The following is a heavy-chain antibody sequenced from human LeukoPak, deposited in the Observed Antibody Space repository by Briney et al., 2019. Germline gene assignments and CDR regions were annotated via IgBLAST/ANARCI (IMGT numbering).Heavy chain of an antibody. D-gene: IGHD6-13*01. CDR1: GGTSSSYA. Sequence: ASVKVSCKASGGTSSSYAISWVRQAPGQGLEWMGGIIPIFGTANYAQKFQGRVTITADESTSTAYMELSSLRSEDTAVYYCARGGPHVRIAARPYCFDYWGQGTLVTVSS. J-gene: IGHJ4*02. CDR2: IIPIFGTA. V-gene: IGHV1-69*13. CDR3: ARGGPHVRIAARPYCFDY.